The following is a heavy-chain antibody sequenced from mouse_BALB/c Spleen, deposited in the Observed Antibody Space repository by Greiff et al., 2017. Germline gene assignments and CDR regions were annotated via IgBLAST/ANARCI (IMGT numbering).Heavy chain of an antibody. Sequence: VKLMESGPGLVQPSQSLSITCTVSGFSLTSYGVHWVRQSPGKGLEWLGVIWSGGSTDYNAAFISRLSISKDNSKSQVFFKMNSLQANDTAIYYCAREYGYDSWFAYWGQGTLVTVSA. V-gene: IGHV2-2*02. CDR2: IWSGGST. D-gene: IGHD2-2*01. CDR1: GFSLTSYG. CDR3: AREYGYDSWFAY. J-gene: IGHJ3*01.